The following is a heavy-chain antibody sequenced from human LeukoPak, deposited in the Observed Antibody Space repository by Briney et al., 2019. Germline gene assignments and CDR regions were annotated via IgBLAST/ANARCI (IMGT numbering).Heavy chain of an antibody. V-gene: IGHV1-2*02. D-gene: IGHD2-2*01. CDR3: ARAGHCSSPSCYGPYFDY. Sequence: ASVKVSCKASGYTFTGYYMHWVRQAPGQGLEWMGWINPNSGGTNYAQKFQGRVTMTRDTSINTAYMELSRLRSDDTAVYYCARAGHCSSPSCYGPYFDYWGQGTLVTVSS. CDR2: INPNSGGT. CDR1: GYTFTGYY. J-gene: IGHJ4*02.